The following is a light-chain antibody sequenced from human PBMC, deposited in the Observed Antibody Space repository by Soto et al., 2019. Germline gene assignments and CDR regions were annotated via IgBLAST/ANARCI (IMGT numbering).Light chain of an antibody. J-gene: IGKJ1*01. CDR3: QQYVSSHG. CDR1: QSVSSNF. CDR2: GAS. Sequence: EIVLTQSPGTLSLSPGERATLPCRASQSVSSNFLAWYQQRAGQAPRLLIHGASTRATGVPDRYSGTESGKDFTLTIIILEPEECAVYYCQQYVSSHGFCQGTKVEIK. V-gene: IGKV3-20*01.